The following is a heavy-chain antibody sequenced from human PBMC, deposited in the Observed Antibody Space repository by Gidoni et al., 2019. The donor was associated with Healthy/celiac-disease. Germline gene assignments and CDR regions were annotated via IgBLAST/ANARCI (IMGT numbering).Heavy chain of an antibody. CDR2: INWNGGST. CDR3: ARVKDRYGDYGGVAFDI. V-gene: IGHV3-20*01. Sequence: EVQLVESGGGVVRHGGSLRLSCAASGFTFDDYGMSWVRQAPGKGLEWVSGINWNGGSTGYADSVKGRFTISRDNAKNSLYLQMNSLRAEDTALYHCARVKDRYGDYGGVAFDIWGQGTMVTVSS. CDR1: GFTFDDYG. J-gene: IGHJ3*02. D-gene: IGHD4-17*01.